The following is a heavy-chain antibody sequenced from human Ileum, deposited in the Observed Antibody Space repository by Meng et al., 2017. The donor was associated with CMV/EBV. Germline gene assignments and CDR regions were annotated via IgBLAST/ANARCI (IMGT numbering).Heavy chain of an antibody. J-gene: IGHJ4*02. V-gene: IGHV4-34*01. D-gene: IGHD3-3*01. CDR1: GGSFSGYY. CDR2: INHSGST. Sequence: SETLSLTCAVYGGSFSGYYWSWIRQPPGKGLEWIGEINHSGSTNYNPSLKSRVTISVDTSKNQFSLKLSSVTAADTAVYYCARRLTTFGVVIRFYFDYWGQGTLVTVSS. CDR3: ARRLTTFGVVIRFYFDY.